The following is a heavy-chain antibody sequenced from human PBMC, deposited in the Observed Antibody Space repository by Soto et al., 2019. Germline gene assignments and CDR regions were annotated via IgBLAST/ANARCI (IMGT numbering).Heavy chain of an antibody. CDR1: GDSLSSYY. D-gene: IGHD6-13*01. V-gene: IGHV4-59*08. J-gene: IGHJ4*02. CDR3: ARSPGYYFDF. Sequence: SETLSLTCSVSGDSLSSYYWSWIRQPPGKGLEWIGYIYYDGRTTYNPSLESRVIVSVDTSKNQFSLKLTSATAADTAVYYCARSPGYYFDFWGQGTLVTVSS. CDR2: IYYDGRT.